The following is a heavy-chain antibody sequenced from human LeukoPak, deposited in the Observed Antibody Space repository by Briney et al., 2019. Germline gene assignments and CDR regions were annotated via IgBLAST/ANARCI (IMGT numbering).Heavy chain of an antibody. CDR3: ARSTIAARPGVVGWFDP. V-gene: IGHV4-61*01. J-gene: IGHJ5*02. CDR2: IYYSGST. D-gene: IGHD6-6*01. CDR1: GGSVSSGPYC. Sequence: SETLSLTCTVSGGSVSSGPYCWSWIRQPPGKGLEWIGYIYYSGSTNYNPSLKSRVTISVDTSKNQFSLKLSSVTAADTAVYYCARSTIAARPGVVGWFDPWGQGTLVTVSS.